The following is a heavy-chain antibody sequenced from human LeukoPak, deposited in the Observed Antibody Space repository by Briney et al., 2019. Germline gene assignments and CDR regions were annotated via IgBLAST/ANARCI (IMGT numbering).Heavy chain of an antibody. CDR1: GSTFSSYA. D-gene: IGHD3-3*01. CDR2: IIPIFGTA. V-gene: IGHV1-69*13. CDR3: ARSNRSYYDFWSGYPETYYFDY. J-gene: IGHJ4*02. Sequence: SVKVSCKASGSTFSSYAISWVRQAPGQGLEWMGGIIPIFGTANYAQKFQGRVTITADESTSTAYMELSSLRSEDTAVYYCARSNRSYYDFWSGYPETYYFDYWGQGTLVTVSS.